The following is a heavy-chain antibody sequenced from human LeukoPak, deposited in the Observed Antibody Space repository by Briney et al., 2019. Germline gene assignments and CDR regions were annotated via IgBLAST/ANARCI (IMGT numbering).Heavy chain of an antibody. CDR2: IYSGGST. D-gene: IGHD1-26*01. J-gene: IGHJ3*02. CDR1: GFTFSSCG. CDR3: ARGGSYLSAFDI. Sequence: PGGTLRLSCAAPGFTFSSCGMSWVRQAPGKGLEWVSIIYSGGSTFYADSVKGRFTISRDNSKNTLYLQMNSLRAEDTAVYYCARGGSYLSAFDIWGQGTMVTVSS. V-gene: IGHV3-53*01.